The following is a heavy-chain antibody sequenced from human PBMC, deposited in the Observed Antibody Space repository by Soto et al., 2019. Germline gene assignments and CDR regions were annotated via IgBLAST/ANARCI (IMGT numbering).Heavy chain of an antibody. Sequence: QVQLVESGGGVVQPGRSLRLSCAASGFTFSTYAMHWVRQAPSKALEWVAVISYDGSNKHYAHSVNGLFTISSDNSKNALYLQMMSLRAEDTAVYYCARPPVIDIVVPPDYWGQGTLVTVSS. V-gene: IGHV3-30*04. CDR2: ISYDGSNK. D-gene: IGHD2-15*01. J-gene: IGHJ4*02. CDR3: ARPPVIDIVVPPDY. CDR1: GFTFSTYA.